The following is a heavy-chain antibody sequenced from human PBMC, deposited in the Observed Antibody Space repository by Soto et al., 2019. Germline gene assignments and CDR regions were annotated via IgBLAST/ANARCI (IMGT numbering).Heavy chain of an antibody. CDR1: GGTFSSYA. CDR3: ARGRKWGRTDYYDSSGH. Sequence: ASVKVSCKASGGTFSSYAISWVRQAPGQGLEWMGGIIPIFGTANYAQKFQGRVTITADESTSTAYMELSSLRSEDTAVYYCARGRKWGRTDYYDSSGHWGQGTLVTVSS. V-gene: IGHV1-69*13. D-gene: IGHD3-22*01. CDR2: IIPIFGTA. J-gene: IGHJ4*02.